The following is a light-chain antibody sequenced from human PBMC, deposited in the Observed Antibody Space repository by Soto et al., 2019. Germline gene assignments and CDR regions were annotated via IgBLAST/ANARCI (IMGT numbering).Light chain of an antibody. Sequence: DIQLTQSPSFLSASVGDRVTITCRASQDISSSLAWYQQKPGKAPKILMYAASSLESWVPSRFSGSGSGTEFTLTNSSLQPDDFATYYCQQVNSFPPFTFVGGTTVEIK. CDR1: QDISSS. V-gene: IGKV1-9*01. J-gene: IGKJ4*01. CDR3: QQVNSFPPFT. CDR2: AAS.